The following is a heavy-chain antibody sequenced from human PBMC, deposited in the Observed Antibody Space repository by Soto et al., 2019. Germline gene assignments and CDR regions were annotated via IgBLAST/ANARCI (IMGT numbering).Heavy chain of an antibody. J-gene: IGHJ6*02. D-gene: IGHD3-10*01. Sequence: PGGSLRLSCAASGFTFSDYYMTWIRQAPGKGLEWVSYISGGGGHIKHADSVKGRFTISRDNANNSLYLQMNSLRVEDTAVYYCARRGSGFGMDVWGQGTTVTVSS. CDR2: ISGGGGHI. CDR3: ARRGSGFGMDV. CDR1: GFTFSDYY. V-gene: IGHV3-11*03.